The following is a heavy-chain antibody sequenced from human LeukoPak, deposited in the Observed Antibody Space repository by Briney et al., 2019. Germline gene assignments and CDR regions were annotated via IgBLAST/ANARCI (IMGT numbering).Heavy chain of an antibody. CDR3: ARGLDYYGSGSYLNNWFDP. CDR1: GGSISSGVYS. J-gene: IGHJ5*02. CDR2: IYHSGGT. Sequence: SQTLSLTCAVSGGSISSGVYSWSWIRQPPGKGLEWIGSIYHSGGTYYNPSLRSRVTLSLDRSNNQFSLTLNSVTAADTAVYYCARGLDYYGSGSYLNNWFDPWGQGTLVTVTS. V-gene: IGHV4-30-2*01. D-gene: IGHD3-10*01.